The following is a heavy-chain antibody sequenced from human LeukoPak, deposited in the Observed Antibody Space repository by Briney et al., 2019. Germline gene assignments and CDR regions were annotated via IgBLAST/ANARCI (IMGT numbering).Heavy chain of an antibody. CDR2: ISYDGSNK. J-gene: IGHJ6*02. CDR3: AKAWYYTSLAIPFYYYYGMDV. V-gene: IGHV3-30*18. CDR1: GFTFSNYD. D-gene: IGHD2-2*02. Sequence: GGSLRLSCAASGFTFSNYDMHWVRQAPGKGLEWVAVISYDGSNKYYADSVKGRLTISRDKSKNTLYLQMNSLRAEDTAVYYCAKAWYYTSLAIPFYYYYGMDVWGQGTTVTVSS.